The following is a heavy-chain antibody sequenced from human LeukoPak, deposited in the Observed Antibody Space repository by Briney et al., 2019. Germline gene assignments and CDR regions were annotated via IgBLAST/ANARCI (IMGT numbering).Heavy chain of an antibody. V-gene: IGHV4-30-4*01. CDR1: GGSISSGDYY. J-gene: IGHJ6*02. CDR3: ARVPHYYYYGMDV. Sequence: PSETLSLTCTVSGGSISSGDYYWSWIRQPPGKGLEWIGYIYYSGSTYYNPSLKSRVTISVDKSKNQFSLKLSSVTAADTAVYYCARVPHYYYYGMDVWGQGTTVTVSS. CDR2: IYYSGST.